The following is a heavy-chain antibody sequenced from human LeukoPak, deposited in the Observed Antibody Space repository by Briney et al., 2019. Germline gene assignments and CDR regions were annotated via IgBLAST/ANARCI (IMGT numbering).Heavy chain of an antibody. CDR3: ARTMVAGSNSGFDY. V-gene: IGHV1-2*02. J-gene: IGHJ4*02. CDR2: INSNTGDT. Sequence: GASVKVSCKASEYTFTDYYIHWVRQAPGQGPEWMGWINSNTGDTKYAQKFQGRVTMTRDTSISTAYMELSRLRSDDTAVYYCARTMVAGSNSGFDYWGQGTLVTVSS. D-gene: IGHD6-19*01. CDR1: EYTFTDYY.